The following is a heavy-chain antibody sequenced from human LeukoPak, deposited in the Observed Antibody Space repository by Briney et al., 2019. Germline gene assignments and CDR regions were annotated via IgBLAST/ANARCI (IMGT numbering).Heavy chain of an antibody. CDR2: TRNKVHSYTT. V-gene: IGHV3-72*01. CDR1: GFAFGDHY. D-gene: IGHD2-15*01. J-gene: IGHJ3*02. Sequence: PGGSLRLSCAASGFAFGDHYMDWVRQTPGKGMEWVGRTRNKVHSYTTEYAAAVKGRFTISRDDSKTSLYLQMNSLKPEDTAVYYCARGAYCSGGACPDAFDIWGQGTMVTVSS. CDR3: ARGAYCSGGACPDAFDI.